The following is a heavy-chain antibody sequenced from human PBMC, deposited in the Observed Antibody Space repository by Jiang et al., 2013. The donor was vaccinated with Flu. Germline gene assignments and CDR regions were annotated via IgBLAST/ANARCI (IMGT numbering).Heavy chain of an antibody. V-gene: IGHV6-1*01. D-gene: IGHD1-26*01. CDR1: GDSVSSKSVA. CDR2: TYYRSRWNN. Sequence: QTLSLTCAISGDSVSSKSVAWNWIRQSPSRGLEWLGRTYYRSRWNNDYAASVKSRITINPDTSKNQFSLQLNSVTPEDTAVYYCAELVGGSVDYWGQGTLVTVSS. J-gene: IGHJ4*02. CDR3: AELVGGSVDY.